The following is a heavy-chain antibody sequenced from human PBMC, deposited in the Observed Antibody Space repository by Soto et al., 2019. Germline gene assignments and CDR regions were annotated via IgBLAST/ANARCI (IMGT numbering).Heavy chain of an antibody. D-gene: IGHD2-15*01. Sequence: GEALKISCKGSGYSFTSYWIGRVRQMPGKGLEWMGIIYPGDSDTRYSPSFQGQVTISADKSISTAYLQWSSLKASDTAMYYCARLGDLRYCSGGSCDAFDIWGQGTMVTVS. CDR1: GYSFTSYW. V-gene: IGHV5-51*01. CDR3: ARLGDLRYCSGGSCDAFDI. J-gene: IGHJ3*02. CDR2: IYPGDSDT.